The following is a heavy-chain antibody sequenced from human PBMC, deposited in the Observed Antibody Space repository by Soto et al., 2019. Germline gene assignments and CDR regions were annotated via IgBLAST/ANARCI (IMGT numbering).Heavy chain of an antibody. CDR3: AKEMIASTLADFFDY. Sequence: EVQLLESGGGLIQPGGSLRLSCEASGLTFSNYGMTWVRLAPGKGLEWVSTISGSGGRTFYADPVKGRFTISRDNSKNTLYLQMNSLRAEDTAVYYCAKEMIASTLADFFDYWGQGTLVTVSS. J-gene: IGHJ4*02. CDR2: ISGSGGRT. V-gene: IGHV3-23*01. CDR1: GLTFSNYG. D-gene: IGHD2-21*01.